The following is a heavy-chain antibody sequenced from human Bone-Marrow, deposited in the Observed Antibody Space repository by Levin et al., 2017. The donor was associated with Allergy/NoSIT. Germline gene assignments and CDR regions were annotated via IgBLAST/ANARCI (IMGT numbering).Heavy chain of an antibody. CDR1: GGSISSSSYY. CDR3: ARRLWDCSGGSCYSDAFDI. D-gene: IGHD2-15*01. CDR2: IYYSGST. Sequence: SETLSLTCTVSGGSISSSSYYWGWIRQPPGKGLEWIGSIYYSGSTYYNPSLKSRVTISVDTSKNQFSLKLSSVTAADTAVYYCARRLWDCSGGSCYSDAFDIWGQGTMVTVSS. J-gene: IGHJ3*02. V-gene: IGHV4-39*01.